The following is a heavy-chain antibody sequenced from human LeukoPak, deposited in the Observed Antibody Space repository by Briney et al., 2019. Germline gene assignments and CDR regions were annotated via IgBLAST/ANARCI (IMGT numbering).Heavy chain of an antibody. CDR3: ARDNSVGDNAWWFDP. V-gene: IGHV1-46*01. CDR1: GYTFTSYY. Sequence: ASVKVSCKASGYTFTSYYMHWVRQAPGQGLEWMGLINPTGGSTGYAQKLQGRVTMTRDMSTSTDYMGLSSLRSEDTAIYYCARDNSVGDNAWWFDPWGQGTLVTVSS. J-gene: IGHJ5*02. CDR2: INPTGGST. D-gene: IGHD1-26*01.